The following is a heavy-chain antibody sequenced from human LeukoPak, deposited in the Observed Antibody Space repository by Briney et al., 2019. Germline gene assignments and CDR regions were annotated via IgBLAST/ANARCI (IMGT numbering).Heavy chain of an antibody. Sequence: SETLSLTCTVSGGSMSNSSYYWGWIRQPPGKGLEWIGSIYYTGSTYYNPSFKSRITISVDTSKNQFSLKLSSVTAADTAVYYCARGQYCSSTSCLDFDYWGQGTLVTVSS. CDR3: ARGQYCSSTSCLDFDY. CDR1: GGSMSNSSYY. V-gene: IGHV4-39*07. D-gene: IGHD2-2*01. J-gene: IGHJ4*02. CDR2: IYYTGST.